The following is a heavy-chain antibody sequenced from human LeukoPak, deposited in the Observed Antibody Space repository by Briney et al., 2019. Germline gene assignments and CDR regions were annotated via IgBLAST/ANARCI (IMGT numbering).Heavy chain of an antibody. V-gene: IGHV1-18*01. CDR2: ISAYNGNT. CDR3: ARGSIYCSGGSCYPGIFDY. J-gene: IGHJ4*02. CDR1: GYTFTSYG. Sequence: GASVKASCKASGYTFTSYGISWVRQAPGQGLEWMGWISAYNGNTNYAQKLQGRVTMTTDTSTSTAYMELRSLRSDDTAVYYCARGSIYCSGGSCYPGIFDYWGQGTLVTVSS. D-gene: IGHD2-15*01.